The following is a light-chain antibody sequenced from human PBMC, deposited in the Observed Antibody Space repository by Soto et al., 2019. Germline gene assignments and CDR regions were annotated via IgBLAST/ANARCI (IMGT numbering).Light chain of an antibody. CDR1: SIDVGSYNY. CDR2: EVS. J-gene: IGLJ1*01. Sequence: QAGMPQPASVSGSPGQSVTISCTGTSIDVGSYNYVSWYQQHPGKAPKLMIYEVSDRPSGISSRFSCSKSGNTASLTISALQTEDEADYYCFTYTSTSEIFGLGTQVTV. CDR3: FTYTSTSEI. V-gene: IGLV2-14*01.